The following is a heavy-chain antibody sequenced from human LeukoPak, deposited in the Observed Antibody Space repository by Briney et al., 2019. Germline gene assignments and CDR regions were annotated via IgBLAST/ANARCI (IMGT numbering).Heavy chain of an antibody. Sequence: GRSLRLSCAASGFTFDDYAMHWVRQAPGKGLEWVSGISWNSGAIGYADSVKGRFTISRDNAKNSLYLQMNSLRAEDTALYYCAKVATPGGSYYYYGMDVWGQGTTVTVSS. V-gene: IGHV3-9*01. CDR1: GFTFDDYA. D-gene: IGHD5-12*01. CDR2: ISWNSGAI. CDR3: AKVATPGGSYYYYGMDV. J-gene: IGHJ6*02.